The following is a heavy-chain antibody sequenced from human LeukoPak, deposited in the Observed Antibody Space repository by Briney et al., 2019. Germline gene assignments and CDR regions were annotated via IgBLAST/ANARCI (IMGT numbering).Heavy chain of an antibody. CDR3: ARERDHKWELRPFDI. V-gene: IGHV4-39*07. D-gene: IGHD1-26*01. J-gene: IGHJ3*02. CDR1: GGSISSSSYY. Sequence: SETLSLTCTVSGGSISSSSYYWGWIRQPPGKGLEWIGSIYYSGSTYYNPSLKSRVTISVDTSKNQFSLKLSSVTAADTAVYYCARERDHKWELRPFDIWGQGTMVTVSS. CDR2: IYYSGST.